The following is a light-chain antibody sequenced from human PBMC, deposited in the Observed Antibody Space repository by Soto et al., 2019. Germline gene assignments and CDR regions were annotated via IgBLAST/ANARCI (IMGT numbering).Light chain of an antibody. CDR2: GAS. J-gene: IGKJ1*01. CDR3: QHYNSYSEA. CDR1: QSVDSTS. V-gene: IGKV3-20*01. Sequence: EIVLTQSPATLSLSPGERATLSCTASQSVDSTSLAWYQQKPGQAPRLLIYGASSRATGIPDRFSGSGSGTDFTLTISSLQPDDFATYYCQHYNSYSEAFGQGTKVDIK.